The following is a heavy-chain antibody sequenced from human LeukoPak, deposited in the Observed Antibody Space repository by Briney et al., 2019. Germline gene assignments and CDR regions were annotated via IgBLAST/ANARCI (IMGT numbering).Heavy chain of an antibody. CDR3: ARLEWELLRGYYYYYMDV. CDR2: IYYSGST. Sequence: SETLSLTCSVSGGSISSYYWSWIRQPPGKGLEWIGYIYYSGSTNYNPSLKSRVTISVDTSKNQFSLKLSSVTAADTAVYYCARLEWELLRGYYYYYMDVWGKGTTVTISS. CDR1: GGSISSYY. V-gene: IGHV4-59*08. D-gene: IGHD1-26*01. J-gene: IGHJ6*03.